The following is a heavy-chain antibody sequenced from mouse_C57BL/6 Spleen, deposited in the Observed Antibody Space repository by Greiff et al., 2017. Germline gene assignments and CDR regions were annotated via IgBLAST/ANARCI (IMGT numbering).Heavy chain of an antibody. CDR3: ARTSLYYGNYDYAMDY. Sequence: QVQLQQSGPELVKPGASVKISCKASGYAFSSSWMNWVKQRPGKGLEWIGRFYPGDGDTNYNGKFKGQATLPADKSSSTAYMQLSSLTSEDSAVYFCARTSLYYGNYDYAMDYWGQGTSVTVSA. V-gene: IGHV1-82*01. D-gene: IGHD2-1*01. J-gene: IGHJ4*01. CDR2: FYPGDGDT. CDR1: GYAFSSSW.